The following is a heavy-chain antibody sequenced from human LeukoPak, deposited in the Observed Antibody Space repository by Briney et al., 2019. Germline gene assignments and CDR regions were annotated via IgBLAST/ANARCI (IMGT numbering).Heavy chain of an antibody. Sequence: SETLSLTCAVYGGSFSGYYWSWIRQPPGKGLEWIGEINHSGSTSYNPSLKSRVTISVDTSKNQFSLKPSSVTAADTAVYYCASRRATIRSSGWYNYWGQGTLVTVSS. CDR1: GGSFSGYY. CDR3: ASRRATIRSSGWYNY. J-gene: IGHJ4*02. CDR2: INHSGST. V-gene: IGHV4-34*01. D-gene: IGHD6-19*01.